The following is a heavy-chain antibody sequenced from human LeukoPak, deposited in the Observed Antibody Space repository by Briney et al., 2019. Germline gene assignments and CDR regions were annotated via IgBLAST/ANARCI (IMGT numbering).Heavy chain of an antibody. CDR2: INPNSGGT. V-gene: IGHV1-2*02. Sequence: GASVKVSCKASGYTFTGYYMHWVRQAPGQGLEWMGWINPNSGGTNYAQKFQGRVTMTRDTSISTAYMELSRLRSDDTAVYYCARVYGGSYSDSAFDIWGQGTMVTVSS. J-gene: IGHJ3*02. CDR1: GYTFTGYY. D-gene: IGHD1-26*01. CDR3: ARVYGGSYSDSAFDI.